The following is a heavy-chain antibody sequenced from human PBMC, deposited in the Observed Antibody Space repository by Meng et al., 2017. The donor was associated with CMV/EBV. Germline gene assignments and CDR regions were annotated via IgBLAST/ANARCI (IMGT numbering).Heavy chain of an antibody. V-gene: IGHV4-39*01. CDR1: GGSISSSSHY. Sequence: GSLRLSCTVSGGSISSSSHYWGWIRQPPRKGLEWIGSINYSGRTYYNPSLKSRVTISVDTSKNQVSLKLSSVTAADTAVYYCARSYEFWSGYYFDYWGQGTLVTVSS. D-gene: IGHD3-3*01. CDR3: ARSYEFWSGYYFDY. J-gene: IGHJ4*02. CDR2: INYSGRT.